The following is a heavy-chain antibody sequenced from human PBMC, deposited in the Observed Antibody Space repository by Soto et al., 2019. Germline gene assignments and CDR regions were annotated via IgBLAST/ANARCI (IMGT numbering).Heavy chain of an antibody. Sequence: EVQLVESGGGLVKPGGSLRLSCAASGFTFSSYSMNWVCQAPGKGLEWVSSISSSSSYIYYADSVKGRFTISRDNAKNSLDLQMNSLRAEDTAVYYCARAGCSGGSCPYGMDVWGQGTTVTVSS. CDR3: ARAGCSGGSCPYGMDV. CDR2: ISSSSSYI. J-gene: IGHJ6*02. D-gene: IGHD2-15*01. CDR1: GFTFSSYS. V-gene: IGHV3-21*01.